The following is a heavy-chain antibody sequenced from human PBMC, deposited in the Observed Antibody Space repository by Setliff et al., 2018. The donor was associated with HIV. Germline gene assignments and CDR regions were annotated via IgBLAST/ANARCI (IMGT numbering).Heavy chain of an antibody. CDR2: IYHSGST. D-gene: IGHD3-10*01. CDR3: AARNSGNPTRHFDY. J-gene: IGHJ4*02. CDR1: GYSISNGYY. V-gene: IGHV4-38-2*01. Sequence: SETLSLTCALSGYSISNGYYWGWIRQPSGKGLEWIGSIYHSGSTFYNPSLRSRVTISVDTSQDQFSLRLTSATAADTAVYYCAARNSGNPTRHFDYWGQGTLVTVSS.